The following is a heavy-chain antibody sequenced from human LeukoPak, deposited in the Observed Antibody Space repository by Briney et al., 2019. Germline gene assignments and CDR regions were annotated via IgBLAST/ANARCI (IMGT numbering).Heavy chain of an antibody. CDR1: GYTFTTYG. D-gene: IGHD3-22*01. Sequence: ASVKVSSTASGYTFTTYGISWVRQAPGQGLGWMGWISAYNGNTNYAQKLQGRVTMTTDTSTSTAYMELRSLRSDDTAVYYCARDYYDSSGYYYPDYWGQGTLVTVSS. CDR3: ARDYYDSSGYYYPDY. J-gene: IGHJ4*02. CDR2: ISAYNGNT. V-gene: IGHV1-18*01.